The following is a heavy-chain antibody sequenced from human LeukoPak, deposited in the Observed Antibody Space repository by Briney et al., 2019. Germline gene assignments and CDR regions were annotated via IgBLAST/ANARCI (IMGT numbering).Heavy chain of an antibody. CDR3: ASDRSLIASLYYFDN. Sequence: GGSLRLSCAASGITFSAYTMNWVRQAPGKGLEWVASISGSGSYTFYADSVKGRFTISRDNAKNSLYLQMNSLRAEDTAVYYCASDRSLIASLYYFDNWGQGTLVTVSS. J-gene: IGHJ4*02. CDR1: GITFSAYT. V-gene: IGHV3-21*01. D-gene: IGHD3-22*01. CDR2: ISGSGSYT.